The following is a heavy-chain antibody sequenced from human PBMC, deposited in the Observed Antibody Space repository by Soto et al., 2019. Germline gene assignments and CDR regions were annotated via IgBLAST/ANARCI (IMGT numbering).Heavy chain of an antibody. V-gene: IGHV4-39*01. CDR3: ARLERFWSDYYSRYYHYYMDV. D-gene: IGHD3-3*01. J-gene: IGHJ6*03. CDR1: GGSISSSSYY. CDR2: MYYSGST. Sequence: QLQLQESGPGLVKPSETLSLTCTVSGGSISSSSYYLGWIRQPPGNGLEWIGSMYYSGSTYYKPYLNRRDTISVDTSENQFSPKLSSMTAADTAVYYCARLERFWSDYYSRYYHYYMDVWGKGTTVTVSS.